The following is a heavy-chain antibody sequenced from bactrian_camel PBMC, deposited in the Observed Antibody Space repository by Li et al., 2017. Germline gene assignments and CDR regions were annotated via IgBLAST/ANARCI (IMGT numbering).Heavy chain of an antibody. D-gene: IGHD4*01. CDR3: AAGLGCAIDYRRYSD. CDR2: ITGGGAS. J-gene: IGHJ4*01. CDR1: GLALNNYC. Sequence: HVQLVESGGGSVQAGGSLRLSCEVSGLALNNYCVSWFRQAPGKEHERVARITGGGASLYADSVKGRFTISQDNAKNTVYLQMNSLKPEDTAMYYCAAGLGCAIDYRRYSDWGQGTQVTVSS. V-gene: IGHV3S1*01.